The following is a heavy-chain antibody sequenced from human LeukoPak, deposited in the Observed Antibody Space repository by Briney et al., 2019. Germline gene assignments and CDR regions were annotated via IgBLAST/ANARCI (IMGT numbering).Heavy chain of an antibody. CDR1: GGSLSSYY. D-gene: IGHD3-16*01. Sequence: SETLSLTCTVSGGSLSSYYWSWIRQPPGKGLEWIGYISNSGDTNYTPSLKSRVAMSVDTSKKQFSLKLNSVTSADTAVYFCARDGAPGGSAYFDYWGQGTLVTVSS. J-gene: IGHJ4*02. V-gene: IGHV4-59*01. CDR2: ISNSGDT. CDR3: ARDGAPGGSAYFDY.